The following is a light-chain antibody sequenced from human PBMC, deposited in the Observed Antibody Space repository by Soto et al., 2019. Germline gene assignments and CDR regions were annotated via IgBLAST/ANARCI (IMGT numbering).Light chain of an antibody. J-gene: IGLJ1*01. Sequence: QSVLTQPASVSGSPGQSITISCTGTSSDVGGYNYVSWYQQHPGKAPKLMIYEVNNRPSGVSNRFSGSKSGNTASLTISGLQAEGEADYYCSSFTSTSTYVFGTGTKLTVL. CDR2: EVN. CDR3: SSFTSTSTYV. V-gene: IGLV2-14*01. CDR1: SSDVGGYNY.